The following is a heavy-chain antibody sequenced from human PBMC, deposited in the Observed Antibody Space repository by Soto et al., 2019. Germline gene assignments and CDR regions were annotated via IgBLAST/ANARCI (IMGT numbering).Heavy chain of an antibody. CDR3: ASVTVTTVEYFQH. V-gene: IGHV1-69*02. Sequence: ASVKVSCKASGGTFSSYTISWVRQAPGQGLEWMGRIIPILGIANYAQKFQGRVTITADKSTSTAYMELSSLRSEDTAVYYCASVTVTTVEYFQHWGQGTLVTVSS. D-gene: IGHD4-17*01. CDR1: GGTFSSYT. CDR2: IIPILGIA. J-gene: IGHJ1*01.